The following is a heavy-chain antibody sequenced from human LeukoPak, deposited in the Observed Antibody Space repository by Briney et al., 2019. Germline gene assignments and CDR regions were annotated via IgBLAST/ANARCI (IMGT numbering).Heavy chain of an antibody. D-gene: IGHD6-13*01. Sequence: SGPTLVKPTQTLTLTCTFSGFSLSTSGVGVGWIRQPPGKALEWLSLIYWDDDKRYSPSLKSRLTITKDTSKNQVVLTMTNMDPVDTATYYCALRGIAAAGTPPGYNWFDPWGQGTLVTVSS. CDR3: ALRGIAAAGTPPGYNWFDP. J-gene: IGHJ5*02. CDR2: IYWDDDK. CDR1: GFSLSTSGVG. V-gene: IGHV2-5*02.